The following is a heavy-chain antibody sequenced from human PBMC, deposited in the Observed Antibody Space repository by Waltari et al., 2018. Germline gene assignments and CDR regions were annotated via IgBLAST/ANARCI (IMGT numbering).Heavy chain of an antibody. V-gene: IGHV4-59*01. Sequence: QVQLQESGPGLVKPSETLSLTCTVSGGSISSYYWSWIRQPPGKGLEWIGYIYYSGSTNYNPSLKSRVTISVDTSKNQFSLKLSSVTAADTAVYYCAREGVSYYDSSGYYLDYWGQGTLVTVSS. CDR1: GGSISSYY. D-gene: IGHD3-22*01. J-gene: IGHJ4*02. CDR2: IYYSGST. CDR3: AREGVSYYDSSGYYLDY.